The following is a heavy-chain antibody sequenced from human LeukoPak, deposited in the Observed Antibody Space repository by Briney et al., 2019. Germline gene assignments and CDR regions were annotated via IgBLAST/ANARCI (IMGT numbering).Heavy chain of an antibody. CDR1: GASITSFY. CDR2: IHTNGGT. D-gene: IGHD5-12*01. CDR3: SRGGGYGDY. J-gene: IGHJ4*02. Sequence: PSETLSLTCTVSGASITSFYYNWIRQSAGKGLEWIGRIHTNGGTDYRPSLNSRVTMSVDTSKKQISLKLTYVTAADTAVYFCSRGGGYGDYWGQGILVTVSS. V-gene: IGHV4-4*07.